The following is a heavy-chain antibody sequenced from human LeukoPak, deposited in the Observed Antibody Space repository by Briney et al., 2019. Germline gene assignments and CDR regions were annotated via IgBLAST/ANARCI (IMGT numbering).Heavy chain of an antibody. Sequence: PGGSLRLSCAASGFTFSNAWMSWVRQAPGKGLEWVANMKLDGSEEYYVDSVKGRFTISSDNAKNSLYLQMNSLRVDDTAVYYCARWARYCSSGSCYSWFDPWGQGTLVTVSS. J-gene: IGHJ5*02. V-gene: IGHV3-7*01. D-gene: IGHD2-15*01. CDR2: MKLDGSEE. CDR1: GFTFSNAW. CDR3: ARWARYCSSGSCYSWFDP.